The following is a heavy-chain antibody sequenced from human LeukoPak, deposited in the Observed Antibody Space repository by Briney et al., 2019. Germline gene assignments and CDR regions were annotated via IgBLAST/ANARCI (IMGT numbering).Heavy chain of an antibody. CDR2: INHSGST. Sequence: SETPSLTCAVYGGSFSGYYWSWIRQPPGKGLEWIGEINHSGSTNYNPSLKSRVTISVDTSKNQFSLKLSSVTAADTAVYYCARDGYYVWGSYRSFDYWGQEPWSPSPQ. D-gene: IGHD3-16*02. CDR1: GGSFSGYY. J-gene: IGHJ4*01. CDR3: ARDGYYVWGSYRSFDY. V-gene: IGHV4-34*01.